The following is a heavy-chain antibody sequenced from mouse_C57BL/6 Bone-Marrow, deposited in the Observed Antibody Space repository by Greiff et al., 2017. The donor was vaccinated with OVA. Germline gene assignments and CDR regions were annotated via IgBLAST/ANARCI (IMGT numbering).Heavy chain of an antibody. V-gene: IGHV5-6*02. CDR2: ISSGGSYT. J-gene: IGHJ3*01. D-gene: IGHD1-1*01. Sequence: EVMLVESGGDLVKPGGSLKLSCAASGFTFSSYGMSWVRQTPDKRLEWVATISSGGSYTYYPASVKGRFTISIDDAKNTLYLQMSILKSEDTAMYYCARGDYGSRHALAYWGQGTLVTVSA. CDR1: GFTFSSYG. CDR3: ARGDYGSRHALAY.